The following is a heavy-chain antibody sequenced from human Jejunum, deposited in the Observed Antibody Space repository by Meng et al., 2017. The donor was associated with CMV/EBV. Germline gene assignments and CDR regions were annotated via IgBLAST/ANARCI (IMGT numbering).Heavy chain of an antibody. CDR2: VYMSGST. CDR1: GGSISGYS. V-gene: IGHV4-4*07. Sequence: VHPQESGPGLVKPSETLSPTCTVAGGSISGYSWNWIRQPAGKGLEWIGRVYMSGSTNYNPSLRSRVAMSVDTSKTQFSLRLTSVTAADTAVYYCARDRMAAPGTFEYWGQGTLVTVSS. CDR3: ARDRMAAPGTFEY. J-gene: IGHJ4*02. D-gene: IGHD6-13*01.